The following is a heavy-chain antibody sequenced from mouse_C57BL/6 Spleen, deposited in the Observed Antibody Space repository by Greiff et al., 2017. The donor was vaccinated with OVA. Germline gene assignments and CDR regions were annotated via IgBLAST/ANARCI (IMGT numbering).Heavy chain of an antibody. CDR2: IHPNSGST. J-gene: IGHJ4*01. CDR1: GYTFTSYW. D-gene: IGHD2-3*01. CDR3: ERFEGYYEYYAMDY. Sequence: VQLQQPGAELVKPGASVKLSCKASGYTFTSYWMHWVKQRPGQGLEWIGMIHPNSGSTNYNEKFKSKATLTVDKSSSTAYMQLSSLTSEDSAVYYCERFEGYYEYYAMDYWGQGTSVTVSS. V-gene: IGHV1-64*01.